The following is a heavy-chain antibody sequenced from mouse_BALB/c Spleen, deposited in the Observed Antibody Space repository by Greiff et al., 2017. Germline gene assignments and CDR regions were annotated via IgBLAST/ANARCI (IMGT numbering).Heavy chain of an antibody. J-gene: IGHJ1*01. CDR2: IDPENGNT. CDR1: GFNIKDYY. Sequence: VQLKQSGAELVRPGALVKLSCKASGFNIKDYYMHWVKQRPEQGLEWIGWIDPENGNTIYDPKFQGKASITADTSSNTAYLQLSSLTSEDTAVYYCARKADSWYFDVWGAGTTVTVSS. CDR3: ARKADSWYFDV. V-gene: IGHV14-1*02.